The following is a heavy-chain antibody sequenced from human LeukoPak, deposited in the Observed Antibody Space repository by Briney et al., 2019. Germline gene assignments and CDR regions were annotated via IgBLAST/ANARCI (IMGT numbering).Heavy chain of an antibody. D-gene: IGHD3-9*01. Sequence: GRSLRLSCTASGFTFGDYAMSWVRQAPGKGLEWVGFIRSKAYGGTTEYAASVKGRFTISRDDSKSIAYLQMNSLKTEDTAVYYCTWTGGRILTGSWGQGTLVTVSS. V-gene: IGHV3-49*04. J-gene: IGHJ5*02. CDR1: GFTFGDYA. CDR3: TWTGGRILTGS. CDR2: IRSKAYGGTT.